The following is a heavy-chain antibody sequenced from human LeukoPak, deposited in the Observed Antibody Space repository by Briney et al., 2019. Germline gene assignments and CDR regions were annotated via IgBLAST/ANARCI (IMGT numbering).Heavy chain of an antibody. CDR1: GFTFSSYR. V-gene: IGHV3-21*01. CDR3: AREGDDAFDI. CDR2: ISRSSSYI. J-gene: IGHJ3*02. Sequence: PGGSLRLSCAASGFTFSSYRMNWVRQAPGKGLEWVSSISRSSSYIYYADSVKGRFTISRDKAKNSLYPQMNSLRGEDTGVYYCAREGDDAFDIWGQGTMVTVSS.